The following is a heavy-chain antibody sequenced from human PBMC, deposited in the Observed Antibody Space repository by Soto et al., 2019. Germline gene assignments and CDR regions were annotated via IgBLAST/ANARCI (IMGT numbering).Heavy chain of an antibody. V-gene: IGHV1-2*04. CDR1: GYTFTGYY. D-gene: IGHD1-26*01. CDR3: ARGIVGATVWVHWFDP. J-gene: IGHJ5*02. Sequence: QVQLVQSGAEVKKPGASVKVSCKASGYTFTGYYMHWVRQAPGQGLEWMGWINPNSGGTNYAQKFQGWVTRTRDTSISTAYMELSRVRSDDTAVYYCARGIVGATVWVHWFDPWGQGTLVTVSS. CDR2: INPNSGGT.